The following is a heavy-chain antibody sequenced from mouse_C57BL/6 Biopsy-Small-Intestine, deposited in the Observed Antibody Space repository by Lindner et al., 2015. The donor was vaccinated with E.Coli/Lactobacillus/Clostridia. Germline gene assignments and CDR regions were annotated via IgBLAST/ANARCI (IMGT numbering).Heavy chain of an antibody. CDR1: GYSFTGYF. D-gene: IGHD2-1*01. CDR3: ARSGGNYEDAMDY. Sequence: VQLQESGPELVKPGASVKMSCKASGYSFTGYFMNWVKRSHGKSLEWIGRINPYNGDTFYNQKFKGRATLTVDKSSSTAHMELRSLTSEDSALYYCARSGGNYEDAMDYWGQGTSVIVSS. CDR2: INPYNGDT. J-gene: IGHJ4*01. V-gene: IGHV1-20*01.